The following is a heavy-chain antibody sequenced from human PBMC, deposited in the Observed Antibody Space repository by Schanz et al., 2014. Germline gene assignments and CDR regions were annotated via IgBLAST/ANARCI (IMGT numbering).Heavy chain of an antibody. J-gene: IGHJ4*02. CDR3: AKGGATPLDY. Sequence: EVQLLESGGGLVQPGGSLRLSCATTGFTFSNYWMHWVRQAPGKGLVWVSRINSDGNSTGYADSVKGRFTISRDNAKNTLSLQMNSLSAEDTAVYHCAKGGATPLDYWGQGTLVSVSS. CDR2: INSDGNST. D-gene: IGHD3-16*01. V-gene: IGHV3-74*02. CDR1: GFTFSNYW.